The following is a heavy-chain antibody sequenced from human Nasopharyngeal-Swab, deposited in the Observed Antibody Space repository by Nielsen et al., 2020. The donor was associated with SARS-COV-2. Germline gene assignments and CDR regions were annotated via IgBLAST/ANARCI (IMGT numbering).Heavy chain of an antibody. CDR3: AKVFPRYSSGWYGAFDI. CDR2: ISYDGSNK. D-gene: IGHD6-19*01. J-gene: IGHJ3*02. V-gene: IGHV3-30*18. Sequence: GESLKISCAASGFTFSSYGMHWVRQAPGKGLEWVAVISYDGSNKYYADSVKGRFTISRDNSKNTLYLQMNSLRAEDTAVYYCAKVFPRYSSGWYGAFDIWAKGQWSPSLQ. CDR1: GFTFSSYG.